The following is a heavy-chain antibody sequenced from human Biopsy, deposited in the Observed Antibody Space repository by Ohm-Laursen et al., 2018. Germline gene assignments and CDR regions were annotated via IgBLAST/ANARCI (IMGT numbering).Heavy chain of an antibody. Sequence: SLRLSCAASGFTYTTFAMSWVRQAPGKGLEWVSFISSSSSYIYYADSVRGRFTVSRDNARDSLYLQMNSLRAEDTAVYYCARDVRPVTMIAEGDFDYWGQGSLVTVS. CDR1: GFTYTTFA. CDR2: ISSSSSYI. CDR3: ARDVRPVTMIAEGDFDY. J-gene: IGHJ4*02. V-gene: IGHV3-21*01. D-gene: IGHD3-22*01.